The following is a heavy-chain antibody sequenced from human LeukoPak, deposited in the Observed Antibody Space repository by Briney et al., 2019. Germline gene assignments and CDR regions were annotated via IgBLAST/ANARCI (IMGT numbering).Heavy chain of an antibody. Sequence: SGPTLVKPTQTLTLTCTFSGFSLSTSGVGVGWIRQPPGKALEWLALIYWNDDECYSPSLKSRLTITKDTSKNQVVLTMTNMDPVDTATYYCAHSLGLYDVLTGYYEIPFDYWGQGTLVTVSS. CDR2: IYWNDDE. CDR3: AHSLGLYDVLTGYYEIPFDY. V-gene: IGHV2-5*01. D-gene: IGHD3-9*01. CDR1: GFSLSTSGVG. J-gene: IGHJ4*02.